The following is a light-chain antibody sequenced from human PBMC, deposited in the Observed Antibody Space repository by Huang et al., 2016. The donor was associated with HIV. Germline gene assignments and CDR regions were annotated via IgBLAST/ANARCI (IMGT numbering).Light chain of an antibody. CDR2: AAS. V-gene: IGKV1-27*01. CDR3: QKYNSALT. Sequence: DIQMTQSPSSLSASVGDRVTITCRASQGISNYLAWYQQKPGKVPKLLIYAASTLQSVVPSRFSGSGSGTDFTLTISSLQPEDVATYYCQKYNSALTFGPGTKVDIK. CDR1: QGISNY. J-gene: IGKJ3*01.